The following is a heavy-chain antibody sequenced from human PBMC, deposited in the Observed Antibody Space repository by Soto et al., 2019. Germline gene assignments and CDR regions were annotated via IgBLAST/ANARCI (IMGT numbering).Heavy chain of an antibody. D-gene: IGHD3-10*01. V-gene: IGHV4-59*08. CDR1: GGSITSHY. CDR3: ARQGFGQLHGLVDV. Sequence: QVQLQESGPGLVKPSETLSLTCSVSGGSITSHYCSWFRQPPGKGLEWIGYINHSGLTSYNPSLKSRFTMSVDTSKNHFSLKVNSVTAADTALYYCARQGFGQLHGLVDVWGPGTTVTVSS. CDR2: INHSGLT. J-gene: IGHJ6*02.